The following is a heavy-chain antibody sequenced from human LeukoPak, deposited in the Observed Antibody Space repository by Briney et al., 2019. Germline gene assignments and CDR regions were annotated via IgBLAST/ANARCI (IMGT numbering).Heavy chain of an antibody. CDR1: GFTFSGYT. V-gene: IGHV3-21*01. Sequence: GGSLRLSCAASGFTFSGYTMNWVRQAPGRGLEWVSSISSSSSYIYYADSVKGRFTISRDNAKNSLYLQMNSLRAEDTAVYYCARGFVTTFSDAFDIWGQGTMVTVSS. D-gene: IGHD4-17*01. CDR3: ARGFVTTFSDAFDI. CDR2: ISSSSSYI. J-gene: IGHJ3*02.